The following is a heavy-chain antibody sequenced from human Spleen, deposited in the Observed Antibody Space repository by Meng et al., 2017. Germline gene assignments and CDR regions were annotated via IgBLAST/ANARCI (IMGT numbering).Heavy chain of an antibody. CDR2: INPKSGDT. D-gene: IGHD6-13*01. Sequence: ASVKLSCKASGYTFPDYWLHWVRRAPGQGLEWMGRINPKSGDTHYAQRFQGRVTMTGDTSISTAYMELSGLRSDDTAMYYCARDEDISAAGKRCGDDWGQGTLVTVSS. CDR3: ARDEDISAAGKRCGDD. V-gene: IGHV1-2*06. CDR1: GYTFPDYW. J-gene: IGHJ4*02.